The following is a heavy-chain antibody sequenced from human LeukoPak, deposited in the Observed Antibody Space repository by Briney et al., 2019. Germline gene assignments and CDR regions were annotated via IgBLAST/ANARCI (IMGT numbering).Heavy chain of an antibody. CDR2: IKSKADTYAT. J-gene: IGHJ4*02. CDR1: GFTFSSYW. CDR3: ARLTGDFVGYDY. Sequence: QPGGSLRLSCAASGFTFSSYWMSWVRQAPGKGLEWVGRIKSKADTYATAYAASVKDRFTISRDDSKNTAYLQMNSLKTEDTAVYYCARLTGDFVGYDYWGQGTLVTVSS. V-gene: IGHV3-73*01. D-gene: IGHD2-21*02.